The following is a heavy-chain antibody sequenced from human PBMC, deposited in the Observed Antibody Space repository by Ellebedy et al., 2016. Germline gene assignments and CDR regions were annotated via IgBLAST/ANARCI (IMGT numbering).Heavy chain of an antibody. CDR3: ATGDYGDYGHV. J-gene: IGHJ3*01. CDR1: GYPLTEMS. V-gene: IGHV1-24*01. Sequence: ASVKVSCKVSGYPLTEMSMHWVRQSPGKGLEWMGGYDPEVGKTVYAQRFQARLTMTEDASADTAYMELSSLRSEDTAGYFCATGDYGDYGHVWGQGTKVTVSS. D-gene: IGHD4-17*01. CDR2: YDPEVGKT.